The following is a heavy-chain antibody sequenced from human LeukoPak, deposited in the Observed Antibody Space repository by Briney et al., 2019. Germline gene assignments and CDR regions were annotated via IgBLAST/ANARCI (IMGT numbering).Heavy chain of an antibody. Sequence: GGSLRLSCAASGFTFSSYGMHWVRQAPGKGLEWVAFIRYDGSNKYYADSVKGRFTISRDNSKNTLYLQMNSLRAEDTAVYYCAKVSDFWSGRGGGVGVAPYYFDYWGQGTLVTVSS. CDR3: AKVSDFWSGRGGGVGVAPYYFDY. CDR2: IRYDGSNK. J-gene: IGHJ4*02. V-gene: IGHV3-30*02. CDR1: GFTFSSYG. D-gene: IGHD3-3*01.